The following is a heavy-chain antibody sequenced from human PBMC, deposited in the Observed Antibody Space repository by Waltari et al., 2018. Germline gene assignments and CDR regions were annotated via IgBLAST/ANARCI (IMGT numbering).Heavy chain of an antibody. CDR2: ISSGGST. V-gene: IGHV3-23*04. CDR1: GLTFNLYA. J-gene: IGHJ6*02. D-gene: IGHD3-3*01. CDR3: AKVVNIVTIVGLDS. Sequence: EVHLVESGGGLARPGGSLRLSCTASGLTFNLYALHWVRQAPGKGLEWVSVISSGGSTHYADSVKGRFTISRDNSKNTLSLQMNSLRIEDTAVYYCAKVVNIVTIVGLDSWGQGVAVTVSS.